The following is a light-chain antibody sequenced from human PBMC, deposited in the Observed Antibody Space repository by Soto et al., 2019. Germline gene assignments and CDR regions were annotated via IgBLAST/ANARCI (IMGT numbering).Light chain of an antibody. CDR1: QTVPAN. CDR2: AAT. CDR3: HQYNDWPVYT. J-gene: IGKJ2*01. Sequence: EIVMTQSPANLSVSPGGRATPSCGPSQTVPANLAWYQHKSGQAPRLLIYAATTRATGIPARISGSGSGTEFTLTITSLQSEDSAVYFCHQYNDWPVYTFGPGTKLEIK. V-gene: IGKV3-15*01.